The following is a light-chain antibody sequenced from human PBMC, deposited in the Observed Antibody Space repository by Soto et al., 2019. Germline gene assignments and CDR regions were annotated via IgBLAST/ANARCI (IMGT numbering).Light chain of an antibody. CDR2: DAS. V-gene: IGKV1-5*01. CDR3: QQYHSFFSVT. CDR1: QSIGSW. J-gene: IGKJ1*01. Sequence: DIQMTQSPSTLSASVGDRVTITCRASQSIGSWLAWYQQQPGKAPKLLMYDASTLESGVPPRFSGSRSGTEFTLTISSLQPDDCGTYYCQQYHSFFSVTFGQGTKVDIK.